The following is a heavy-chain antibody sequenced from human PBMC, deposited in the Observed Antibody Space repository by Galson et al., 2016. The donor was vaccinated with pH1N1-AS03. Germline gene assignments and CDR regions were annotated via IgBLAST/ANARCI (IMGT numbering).Heavy chain of an antibody. Sequence: SLRLSCAASGFTFDYFYMSWIRQAPGKGLEWISFISTAGITTHYADSVKGRFTISRDNANNSLYLEMTSLRPEETAIYYCARNWNYFNCWGQGVLVTVSS. CDR1: GFTFDYFY. CDR3: ARNWNYFNC. V-gene: IGHV3-11*01. CDR2: ISTAGITT. J-gene: IGHJ4*02. D-gene: IGHD1-1*01.